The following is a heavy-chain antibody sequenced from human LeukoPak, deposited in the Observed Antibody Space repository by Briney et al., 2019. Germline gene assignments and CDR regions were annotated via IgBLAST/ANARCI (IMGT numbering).Heavy chain of an antibody. CDR3: ARPYYYGSGSSLIHAFDI. CDR1: GYSSTSYW. J-gene: IGHJ3*02. V-gene: IGHV5-10-1*01. CDR2: IDPSDSYT. D-gene: IGHD3-10*01. Sequence: GESLRISCKGSGYSSTSYWISWVRQMPGKGLEWMGRIDPSDSYTNYSPSFQGHVTISADKSISTAYLQWSSLKASGTAMYYCARPYYYGSGSSLIHAFDIWGQGTMVTVSS.